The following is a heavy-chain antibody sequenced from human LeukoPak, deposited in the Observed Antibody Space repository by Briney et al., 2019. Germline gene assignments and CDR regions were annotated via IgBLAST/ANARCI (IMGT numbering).Heavy chain of an antibody. CDR2: IIPLFGTP. CDR1: GDTFSSYV. J-gene: IGHJ6*02. CDR3: ARGLDGNPFYQHGMDV. D-gene: IGHD2/OR15-2a*01. V-gene: IGHV1-69*13. Sequence: VASVKASCKASGDTFSSYVISWVRQAPGQGLEWMGGIIPLFGTPNYAQRFQGRVTITADESTRTAYMELSSLKSDDTAVYFCARGLDGNPFYQHGMDVWGQGTTVIVS.